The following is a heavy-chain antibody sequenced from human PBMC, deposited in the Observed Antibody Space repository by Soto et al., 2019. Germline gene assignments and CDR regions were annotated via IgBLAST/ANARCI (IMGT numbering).Heavy chain of an antibody. Sequence: QVQLQESGPGLVKPSQTLSLTCTVSGGSISSGGYYWSWIRQHPGKRLAWIGYIYYRGSTYYNPSLNSGLTISVDTSKNQFSLNLSSVTAADTAVYYCARNNWNYDSSGYYSFFDYWGQGTLVTVSS. J-gene: IGHJ4*02. D-gene: IGHD3-22*01. CDR1: GGSISSGGYY. CDR3: ARNNWNYDSSGYYSFFDY. CDR2: IYYRGST. V-gene: IGHV4-31*03.